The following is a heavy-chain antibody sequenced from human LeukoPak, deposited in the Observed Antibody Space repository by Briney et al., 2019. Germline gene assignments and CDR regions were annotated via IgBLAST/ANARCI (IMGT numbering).Heavy chain of an antibody. CDR3: ARHYGYFGSGSYPDQ. V-gene: IGHV4-34*01. J-gene: IGHJ4*02. Sequence: SETLSLTCALYGGSFSGYYWSWICQPPGKGLEWIGEINHSGSTNYNPSLKSRVTTSVDTSKNQFSLKLSSVTAADTAVYYCARHYGYFGSGSYPDQWGQGTLVSVSS. D-gene: IGHD3-10*01. CDR2: INHSGST. CDR1: GGSFSGYY.